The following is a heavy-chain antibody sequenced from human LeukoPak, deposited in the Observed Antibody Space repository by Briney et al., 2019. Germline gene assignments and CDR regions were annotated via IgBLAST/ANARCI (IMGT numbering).Heavy chain of an antibody. CDR1: GFTVSTNY. V-gene: IGHV3-66*01. CDR2: IYSGGST. J-gene: IGHJ3*02. Sequence: PGGSLRLSCAASGFTVSTNYMSWVGQAPGKGLEWVSIIYSGGSTYYADSVKGRFTISRDISQNTLYLQMNSLRAEDTAVYYCARDLGYSAYATVRGYAVDIWRQGTMVTVSS. D-gene: IGHD5-12*01. CDR3: ARDLGYSAYATVRGYAVDI.